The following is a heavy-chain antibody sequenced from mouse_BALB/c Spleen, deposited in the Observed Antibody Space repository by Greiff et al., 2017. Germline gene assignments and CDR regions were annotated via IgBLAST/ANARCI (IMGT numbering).Heavy chain of an antibody. V-gene: IGHV5-17*02. CDR1: GFTFSSFG. J-gene: IGHJ4*01. CDR2: ISSGSSTI. Sequence: EVKLMESGGGLVQPGGSRKLSCAASGFTFSSFGMHWVRQAPEKGLEWVAYISSGSSTIYYADTVKGRFTISRDNPKNTLFLQMTSLRSEDTAMYYCARSRGYGYYYAMDYWGQGTSVTVSS. D-gene: IGHD1-2*01. CDR3: ARSRGYGYYYAMDY.